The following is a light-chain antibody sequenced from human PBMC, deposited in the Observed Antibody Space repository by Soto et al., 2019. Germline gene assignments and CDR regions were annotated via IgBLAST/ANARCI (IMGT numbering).Light chain of an antibody. J-gene: IGKJ4*01. Sequence: AIQLTQSPSSLSASVGDTVTIACRASQDISSALAWYQQRPGKPPKLLIYDASGLETGVPSRFSGSGSGTDFILTISSLQPEDFATYYCQQFNHYPLTFGGGTKVDIK. CDR3: QQFNHYPLT. V-gene: IGKV1D-13*01. CDR1: QDISSA. CDR2: DAS.